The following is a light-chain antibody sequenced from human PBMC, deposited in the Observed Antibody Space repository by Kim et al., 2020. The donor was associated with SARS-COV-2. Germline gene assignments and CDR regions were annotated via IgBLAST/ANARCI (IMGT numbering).Light chain of an antibody. CDR2: GAS. V-gene: IGKV3-20*01. CDR1: QSVSSSY. J-gene: IGKJ2*01. CDR3: QQYGSSPPYT. Sequence: SPGERATLSCRASQSVSSSYLAWYQQKPGQAPRLLIYGASSRATGIPDRFSGSGSGTDFTLTISRLEPEDFAVYYCQQYGSSPPYTFGQGIKLEI.